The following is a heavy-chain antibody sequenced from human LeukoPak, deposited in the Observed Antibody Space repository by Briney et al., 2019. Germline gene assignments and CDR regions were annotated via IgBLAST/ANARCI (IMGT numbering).Heavy chain of an antibody. J-gene: IGHJ4*02. CDR1: GGSFSGYY. CDR3: ASLTPTINYGSETTIDY. D-gene: IGHD3-10*01. CDR2: INHSGNT. Sequence: SETLSLTCAVYGGSFSGYYWSWIRQPPGKGLEWIGEINHSGNTNYNPSLKSRVTISVDTSKNQFSLKLSSVTAADTAVYYCASLTPTINYGSETTIDYWGQGTLVTVSS. V-gene: IGHV4-34*01.